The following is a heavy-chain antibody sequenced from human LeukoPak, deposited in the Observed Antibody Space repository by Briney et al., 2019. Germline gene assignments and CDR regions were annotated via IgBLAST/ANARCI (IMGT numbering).Heavy chain of an antibody. CDR1: GGSISSYY. D-gene: IGHD6-19*01. Sequence: PETLSLTCTVSGGSISSYYWSWIRQPPGKGLEWIGYIYYSGSTNYNPSLKSRVTISVDTSKNQFSLKLSSVTAADTAVYYCARHGTYSSGWWEGYYGMDVWGQGTTVTVSS. CDR2: IYYSGST. CDR3: ARHGTYSSGWWEGYYGMDV. J-gene: IGHJ6*02. V-gene: IGHV4-59*01.